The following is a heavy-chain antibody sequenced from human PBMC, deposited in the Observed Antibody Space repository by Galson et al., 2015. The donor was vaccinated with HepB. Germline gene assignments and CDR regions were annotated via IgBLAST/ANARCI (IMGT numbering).Heavy chain of an antibody. CDR3: ARDLSPGITIFGVVIPAFDY. D-gene: IGHD3-3*01. CDR1: GFIVSSNY. V-gene: IGHV3-66*01. J-gene: IGHJ4*02. CDR2: IYSGGST. Sequence: SLRLSCAASGFIVSSNYMNWVRQAPGKGLEWVSVIYSGGSTYYTASVKGRFTITRDNSKNTAYLQMNSLRAEDTAAYYYARDLSPGITIFGVVIPAFDYWGQGTLVTVSS.